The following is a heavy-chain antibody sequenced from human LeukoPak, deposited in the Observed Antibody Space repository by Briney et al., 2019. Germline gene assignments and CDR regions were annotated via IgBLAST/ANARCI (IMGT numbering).Heavy chain of an antibody. D-gene: IGHD5-18*01. J-gene: IGHJ4*02. Sequence: PGRSLRLSCAASGFTFDEYAMHWVRQAPGKGLEWVSGISYGSDTIGYVDSVKGRFTISRDNAKTSLYLQMNSLRAEDTAVYYCARHLSGITGYTYGRGIDYWGQGTLVTVSS. V-gene: IGHV3-9*01. CDR3: ARHLSGITGYTYGRGIDY. CDR2: ISYGSDTI. CDR1: GFTFDEYA.